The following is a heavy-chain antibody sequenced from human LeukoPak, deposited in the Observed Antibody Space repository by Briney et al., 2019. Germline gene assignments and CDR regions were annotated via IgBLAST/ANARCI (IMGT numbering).Heavy chain of an antibody. J-gene: IGHJ6*03. CDR3: ERDWNYYYLDV. CDR2: ISSSSAYI. Sequence: PGGSLRLSCAASGFSFSTYSMNWVRPAPGKGPEWVSSISSSSAYIYYADSVKGRFIISRDNAENSLYMQTTSLRAEDTAVYYRERDWNYYYLDVSGNGTTVTVSS. D-gene: IGHD1-1*01. V-gene: IGHV3-21*01. CDR1: GFSFSTYS.